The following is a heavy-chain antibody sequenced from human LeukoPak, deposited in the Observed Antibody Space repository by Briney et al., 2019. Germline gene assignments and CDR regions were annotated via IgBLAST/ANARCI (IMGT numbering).Heavy chain of an antibody. Sequence: PETLSLTCIVSGGSICSYYWSWIRQPPGKGLECIGYIYYSGSTNYNPSLKSRVTISVDTSKNQFSLKLSSVTAADTTVYYCARLSDSDSSGYYWGFEYWGQGTLVTVSS. J-gene: IGHJ4*02. D-gene: IGHD3-22*01. CDR3: ARLSDSDSSGYYWGFEY. V-gene: IGHV4-59*08. CDR2: IYYSGST. CDR1: GGSICSYY.